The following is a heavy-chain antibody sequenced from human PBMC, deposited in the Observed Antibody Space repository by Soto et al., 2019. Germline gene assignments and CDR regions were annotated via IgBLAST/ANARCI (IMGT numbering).Heavy chain of an antibody. CDR1: GYTFTSYD. CDR2: MNPNSGNT. J-gene: IGHJ6*02. V-gene: IGHV1-8*01. Sequence: QVQLVQSGAEVKKPGASVKVSCKASGYTFTSYDINWVRQATGQGLEWMGWMNPNSGNTGYAQKFQGRVTMTRNTSIITAYMELSSLRSEDTAVYYCARFARDSSSWYDYYGMDVWGQGTTVTVSS. CDR3: ARFARDSSSWYDYYGMDV. D-gene: IGHD6-13*01.